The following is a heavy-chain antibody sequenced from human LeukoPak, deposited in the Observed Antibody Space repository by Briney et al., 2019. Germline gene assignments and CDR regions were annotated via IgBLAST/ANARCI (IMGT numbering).Heavy chain of an antibody. CDR2: VSTNDGNT. CDR1: GYTFTNYH. V-gene: IGHV1-18*01. J-gene: IGHJ4*02. CDR3: TRAPPGMTMMTDY. D-gene: IGHD3-22*01. Sequence: ASVKVSCKASGYTFTNYHIAWVRQAPGQGLEWMGWVSTNDGNTVYAQRLQGRVTMTTDTTTSVAYMELRSLTSDDTAVYYCTRAPPGMTMMTDYWGQGTLVTVSS.